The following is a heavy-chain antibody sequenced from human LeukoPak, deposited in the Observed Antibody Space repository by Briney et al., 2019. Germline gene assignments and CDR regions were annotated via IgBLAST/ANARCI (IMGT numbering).Heavy chain of an antibody. Sequence: GGSLRLSCAASGFTFSSYSMNWVRQAPGKGLEWVSSISSSSSYIYYADSVKGRFTISRDNAKNSLYLQMNSLRAEGTAVYYCARGQRPDIVVIPAAYWGQGTLVTVSS. D-gene: IGHD2-2*01. CDR1: GFTFSSYS. CDR3: ARGQRPDIVVIPAAY. V-gene: IGHV3-21*01. J-gene: IGHJ4*02. CDR2: ISSSSSYI.